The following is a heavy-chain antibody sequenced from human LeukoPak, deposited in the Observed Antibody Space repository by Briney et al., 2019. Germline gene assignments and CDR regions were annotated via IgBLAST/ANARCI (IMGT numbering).Heavy chain of an antibody. V-gene: IGHV1-2*02. D-gene: IGHD5-24*01. J-gene: IGHJ4*02. CDR1: RYTFTGYY. CDR3: ARGEMSTITIDC. CDR2: INPNSGLA. Sequence: ASVKVSCKASRYTFTGYYIHWVRQAAGQGLEWMGWINPNSGLANYAQRLQVRVTMTRDTPISTAYMEVSRLRSDDTAVYYCARGEMSTITIDCWGQGTLVTVSS.